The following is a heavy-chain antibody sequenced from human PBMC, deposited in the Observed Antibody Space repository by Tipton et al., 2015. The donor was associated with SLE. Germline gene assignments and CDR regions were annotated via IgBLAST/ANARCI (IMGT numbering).Heavy chain of an antibody. J-gene: IGHJ5*02. CDR1: GDSISSHY. CDR3: VGGVWGEVSFENGFDP. CDR2: IYYTGIT. Sequence: TLSLTCTVSGDSISSHYWNWIRQSPGRGLEWIGYIYYTGITNYNHTFKSRVTISVDTSKNQFSLKLTSVTAADAAVYYCVGGVWGEVSFENGFDPWGRGNQVTVSS. V-gene: IGHV4-59*11. D-gene: IGHD3-16*02.